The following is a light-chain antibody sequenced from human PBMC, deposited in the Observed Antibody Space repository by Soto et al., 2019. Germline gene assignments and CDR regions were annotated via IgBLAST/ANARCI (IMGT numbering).Light chain of an antibody. V-gene: IGKV1-9*01. CDR3: QQLKSYPLT. Sequence: DIQLTQSPSFLSASVGDRVTITCRAGQDISSYLAWYQQKPGKAPNLLMYAASTLQSGVPTRFSGSCSGTEFTLTISTLQPEDFATYYCQQLKSYPLTFGGGTKVEIK. CDR1: QDISSY. J-gene: IGKJ4*01. CDR2: AAS.